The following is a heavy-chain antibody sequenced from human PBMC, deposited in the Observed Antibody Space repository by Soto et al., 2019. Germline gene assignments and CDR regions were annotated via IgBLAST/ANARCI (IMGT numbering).Heavy chain of an antibody. CDR1: GGSISSRGYY. Sequence: HVQLQESGPGLVTPSQTLSLTCTVSGGSISSRGYYWGWIRQDPWKGLEWIGYIYYSGSTYYNPSLKSRVTMSVDTSKNQFSLKLRSVTAADTAVYYCARDLGGLSYSSGSYNGMDVWGQGTTVTVSS. CDR2: IYYSGST. D-gene: IGHD3-10*01. CDR3: ARDLGGLSYSSGSYNGMDV. V-gene: IGHV4-31*03. J-gene: IGHJ6*02.